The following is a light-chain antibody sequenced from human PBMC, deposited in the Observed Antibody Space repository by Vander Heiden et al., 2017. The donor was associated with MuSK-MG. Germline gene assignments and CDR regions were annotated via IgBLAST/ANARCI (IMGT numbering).Light chain of an antibody. J-gene: IGLJ2*01. CDR2: GNS. CDR1: SSNIGAGYD. Sequence: QSVLTQPPSVSGAPGQRVTISCPGSSSNIGAGYDVHWYQQPTATAPKLLICGNSKRPAGVPARFSGSKAGTSASLAITGRPEEEEDDYYCQSDDSSRRVLFGGGTKLTVL. CDR3: QSDDSSRRVL. V-gene: IGLV1-40*01.